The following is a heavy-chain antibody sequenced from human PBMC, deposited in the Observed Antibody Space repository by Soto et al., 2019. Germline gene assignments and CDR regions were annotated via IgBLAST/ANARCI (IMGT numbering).Heavy chain of an antibody. Sequence: GASVKVSCKASGYTFTSYGISWVRQAPGQGLEWMGWISAYNGNTNYAQKLQGRVTMTTDTSTSTAYMELRSLRSDDTAVYYCARDRYYYGSGTYYYYGMDVWGQGTTVTVAS. D-gene: IGHD3-10*01. V-gene: IGHV1-18*04. CDR2: ISAYNGNT. J-gene: IGHJ6*02. CDR1: GYTFTSYG. CDR3: ARDRYYYGSGTYYYYGMDV.